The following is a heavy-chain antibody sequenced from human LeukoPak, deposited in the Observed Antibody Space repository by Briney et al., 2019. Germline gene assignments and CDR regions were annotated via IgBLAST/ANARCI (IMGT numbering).Heavy chain of an antibody. V-gene: IGHV3-48*03. CDR3: ARDGGYSSGSTYYYDSSGYSTKYYYYGMDV. J-gene: IGHJ6*02. CDR2: ISSSGSTI. CDR1: GFTISSYE. Sequence: PGGSLRLSCAASGFTISSYEMNWGRKAPGKGLELVSYISSSGSTIYYADSVKGRFTISRDNAKNSLYLQMNGLRAEDTAVYYCARDGGYSSGSTYYYDSSGYSTKYYYYGMDVWGQGTTVTVSS. D-gene: IGHD3-22*01.